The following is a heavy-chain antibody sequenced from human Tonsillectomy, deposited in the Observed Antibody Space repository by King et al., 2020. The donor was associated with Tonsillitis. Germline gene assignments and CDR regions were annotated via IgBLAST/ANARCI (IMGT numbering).Heavy chain of an antibody. D-gene: IGHD3-16*02. Sequence: VQLQESGPGLVKPSETLSLTCTVSGGSISSYYWSWIRQPPGKGLEWIGFIYYSGSTNYNPSLKSRVTISVDTSMNQFSLKLSSVTAADTAVYYCARHYREASRPLYFDYWGQGTLVTVSS. CDR2: IYYSGST. V-gene: IGHV4-59*01. J-gene: IGHJ4*02. CDR1: GGSISSYY. CDR3: ARHYREASRPLYFDY.